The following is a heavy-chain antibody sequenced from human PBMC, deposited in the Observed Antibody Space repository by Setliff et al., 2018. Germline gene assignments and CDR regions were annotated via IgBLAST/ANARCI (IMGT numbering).Heavy chain of an antibody. CDR1: GDSISGAKYY. J-gene: IGHJ3*02. CDR2: IYTDGGT. V-gene: IGHV4-61*02. D-gene: IGHD3-3*02. Sequence: SETLSLTCIVSGDSISGAKYYWSWIRQSAGKGMECIGRIYTDGGTKYNPSLNSRVTLSIDTSKNQFSLRLSSVTAADTAVYFCARGDELGLDMWGQGTRVTVSS. CDR3: ARGDELGLDM.